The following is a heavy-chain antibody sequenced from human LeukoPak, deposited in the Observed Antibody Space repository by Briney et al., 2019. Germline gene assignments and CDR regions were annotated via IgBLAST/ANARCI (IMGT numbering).Heavy chain of an antibody. J-gene: IGHJ4*02. D-gene: IGHD3-16*01. V-gene: IGHV3-48*03. CDR3: ARDPAVSYDYVWGSFAGY. Sequence: GGSLRLSCAASGFTFSSYEMNWVRQAPGKGLEWISYISSSGTTKYYADSVKGRFTISRDNAKNSLYLQMNSLRAADTAVYYCARDPAVSYDYVWGSFAGYWGQGTLVTVSS. CDR1: GFTFSSYE. CDR2: ISSSGTTK.